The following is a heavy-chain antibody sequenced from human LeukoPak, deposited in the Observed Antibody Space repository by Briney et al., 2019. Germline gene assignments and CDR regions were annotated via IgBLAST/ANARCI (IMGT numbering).Heavy chain of an antibody. Sequence: PGRSLRLSCAASGFTFSSYAMHRVRQAPGKGLEWVAVISYDGSNKYYADSVKGRFTISRDNSKNTLYLQMNSLRAEDTAVYYCAREGFGELTAYYFDYWGQGTLVTVSS. J-gene: IGHJ4*02. CDR2: ISYDGSNK. V-gene: IGHV3-30*04. D-gene: IGHD3-10*01. CDR3: AREGFGELTAYYFDY. CDR1: GFTFSSYA.